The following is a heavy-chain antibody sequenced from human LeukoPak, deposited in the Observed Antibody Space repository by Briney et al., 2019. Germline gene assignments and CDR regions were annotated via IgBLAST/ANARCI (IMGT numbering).Heavy chain of an antibody. CDR1: GFTFSSYA. CDR3: AKDISSYYGSGSYYNY. D-gene: IGHD3-10*01. V-gene: IGHV3-23*01. J-gene: IGHJ4*02. CDR2: ISGRGGST. Sequence: GGSLRLSCAASGFTFSSYAMSWVREAPGKGVEWVSAISGRGGSTYYADCVRGRFTISRENSMITLYLPVNTLRAGDAAVYYCAKDISSYYGSGSYYNYWGQGTLVTVSS.